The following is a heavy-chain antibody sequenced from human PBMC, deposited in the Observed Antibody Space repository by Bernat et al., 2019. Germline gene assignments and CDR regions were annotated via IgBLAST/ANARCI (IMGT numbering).Heavy chain of an antibody. Sequence: QEQLVESGGGVVQPGRSLRLSCEASGFSFNRYAMHWVRQAPGKGLEWVVVISSDGTNTFYADSVKGRFTLSRDNSNSTLYLLMNSLRPEDTAVYYCASIPTFYFGSGTYYNSLEYWGQGTRVTVSS. CDR2: ISSDGTNT. J-gene: IGHJ4*02. CDR1: GFSFNRYA. V-gene: IGHV3-30*01. D-gene: IGHD3-10*01. CDR3: ASIPTFYFGSGTYYNSLEY.